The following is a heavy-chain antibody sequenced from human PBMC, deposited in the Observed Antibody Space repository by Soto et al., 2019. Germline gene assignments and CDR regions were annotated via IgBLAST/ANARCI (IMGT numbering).Heavy chain of an antibody. CDR2: ISSSSSTI. J-gene: IGHJ4*02. Sequence: PGGSLRLSCAASGFTFSSYSMNWVRQAPGKGLEWVSYISSSSSTIYYADSVKGRFTISRDNSKNTLYLQMNSLRAEDTAVYYCAKDRYCSSTSCYFPATIYWGQGTLVTVSS. D-gene: IGHD2-2*01. CDR1: GFTFSSYS. CDR3: AKDRYCSSTSCYFPATIY. V-gene: IGHV3-48*01.